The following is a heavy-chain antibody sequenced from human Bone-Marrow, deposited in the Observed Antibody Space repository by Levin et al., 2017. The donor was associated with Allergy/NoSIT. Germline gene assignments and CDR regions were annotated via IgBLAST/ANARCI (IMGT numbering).Heavy chain of an antibody. V-gene: IGHV1-3*01. CDR2: INAGNGNT. J-gene: IGHJ3*02. D-gene: IGHD3-9*01. Sequence: ASVKVSCKASGYTFTSYTLHWVRQAPGQRLEWMGWINAGNGNTKYSQKFQGRVTITRDTSASTAYMELSSLRSEDTAVYHCARPSYYDFLAGYEDVFDIWGQGTKVTVSS. CDR3: ARPSYYDFLAGYEDVFDI. CDR1: GYTFTSYT.